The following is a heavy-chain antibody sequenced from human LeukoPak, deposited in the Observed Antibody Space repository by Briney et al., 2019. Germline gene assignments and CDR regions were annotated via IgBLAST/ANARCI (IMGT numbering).Heavy chain of an antibody. Sequence: PAGSLTPACAASGFTVSSYAMHWVRQAPGKGLEWVAVISYDGSNKYYADSVKGRFTISRDNSKNTLYLQMNSLRAEDTALYYCASTEAAGRGFDPWGQGTLVTVSS. CDR1: GFTVSSYA. CDR3: ASTEAAGRGFDP. D-gene: IGHD6-13*01. V-gene: IGHV3-30-3*01. J-gene: IGHJ5*02. CDR2: ISYDGSNK.